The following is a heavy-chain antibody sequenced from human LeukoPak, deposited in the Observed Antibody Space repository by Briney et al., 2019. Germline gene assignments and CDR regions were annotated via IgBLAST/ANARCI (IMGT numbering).Heavy chain of an antibody. J-gene: IGHJ2*01. CDR2: ISGSGGGT. CDR3: AKNGVNYWYFDL. D-gene: IGHD2-8*01. V-gene: IGHV3-23*01. CDR1: GFTFSSYA. Sequence: GGSLRLSCAASGFTFSSYAMSWVRQAPGRGLEWVSGISGSGGGTYNADSVKGRFTISRDNSKNTLYLQMNSLRAEDTAVYYCAKNGVNYWYFDLWGRGTLVTVSS.